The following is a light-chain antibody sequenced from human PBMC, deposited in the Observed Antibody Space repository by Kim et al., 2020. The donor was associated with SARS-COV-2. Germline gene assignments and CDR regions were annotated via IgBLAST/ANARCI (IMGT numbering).Light chain of an antibody. CDR3: QQYYSTPWT. CDR1: QSVLFSSNNLNY. J-gene: IGKJ1*01. Sequence: ATINCKASQSVLFSSNNLNYLAWYQQKQGQPPKVLIYWASTRESGVPDRFSGSGSGADFTLTISSLQAEDVAVYYCQQYYSTPWTFGRGTKVDIK. V-gene: IGKV4-1*01. CDR2: WAS.